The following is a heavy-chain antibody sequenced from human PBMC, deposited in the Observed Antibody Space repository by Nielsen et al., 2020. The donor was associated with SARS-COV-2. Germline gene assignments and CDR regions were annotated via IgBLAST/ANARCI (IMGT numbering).Heavy chain of an antibody. J-gene: IGHJ4*02. Sequence: SETLSLTCAVSGESFSGYYQWSWIRQPPGKGLEWIGEINHSGSTNYNPSLKSRVTISVDTSKNQFSLKLTSVTAADTAVYFCARHWSARDFFDYWGQGTLVSVSA. CDR1: GESFSGYY. CDR2: INHSGST. V-gene: IGHV4-34*01. CDR3: ARHWSARDFFDY.